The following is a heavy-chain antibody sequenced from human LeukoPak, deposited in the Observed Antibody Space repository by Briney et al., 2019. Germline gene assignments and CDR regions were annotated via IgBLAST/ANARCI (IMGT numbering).Heavy chain of an antibody. CDR3: ARTLRDDYNYIFDY. Sequence: ASVKVSCKASGYSFTSYYMHWVRQAPGQRLEWMGWIYPNSGGTNYAQKFLGRVTMTRDTSISTAYMELSRLRSDDTAVYYCARTLRDDYNYIFDYWGQGTLVTVSS. D-gene: IGHD5-24*01. CDR2: IYPNSGGT. J-gene: IGHJ4*02. CDR1: GYSFTSYY. V-gene: IGHV1-2*02.